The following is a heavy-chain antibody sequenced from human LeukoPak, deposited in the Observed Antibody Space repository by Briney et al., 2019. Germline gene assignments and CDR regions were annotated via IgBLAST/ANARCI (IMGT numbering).Heavy chain of an antibody. CDR1: GFTFSSYG. Sequence: GGSLRLSCAASGFTFSSYGMHWARQAPGKGLEWVAVIWYDGSNKYYADSVKGRFTISRDNSKNTLYLQMSSLRVEDTGIYYCAKAGIGADGAGFLCEYWGQGTLVTVSS. CDR3: AKAGIGADGAGFLCEY. CDR2: IWYDGSNK. V-gene: IGHV3-33*06. D-gene: IGHD1-1*01. J-gene: IGHJ4*02.